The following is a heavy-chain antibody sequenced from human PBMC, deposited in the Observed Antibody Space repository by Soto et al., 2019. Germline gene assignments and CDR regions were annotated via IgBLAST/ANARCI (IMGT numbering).Heavy chain of an antibody. J-gene: IGHJ6*01. CDR3: AREWGLLPYYVMNV. V-gene: IGHV4-38-2*02. CDR1: GYSISSGYY. D-gene: IGHD7-27*01. Sequence: SETLSLTCTVSGYSISSGYYWGWIRQPPGKGPEWIGNIFHRGTTYYNPSLKSRATMAVDTAKNEFSLRLSTVTAADTAVYFCAREWGLLPYYVMNVWGTGPRSPSPQ. CDR2: IFHRGTT.